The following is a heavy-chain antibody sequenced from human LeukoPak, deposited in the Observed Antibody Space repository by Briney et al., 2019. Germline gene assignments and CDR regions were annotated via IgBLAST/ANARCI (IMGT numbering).Heavy chain of an antibody. V-gene: IGHV1-3*04. CDR1: GYTFTNYG. CDR3: ARVPLHDASGRYYPH. CDR2: INTGNGNT. D-gene: IGHD1-26*01. J-gene: IGHJ1*01. Sequence: GASVKVSCKTSGYTFTNYGMHWVRQAPRQSLEWMGWINTGNGNTKSSQKFQDRVTLTRDTSASTAYMELNSLSPEDTAVYFCARVPLHDASGRYYPHWGQGTLVTVSS.